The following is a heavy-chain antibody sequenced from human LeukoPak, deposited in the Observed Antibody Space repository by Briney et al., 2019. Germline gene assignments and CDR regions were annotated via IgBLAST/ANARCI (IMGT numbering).Heavy chain of an antibody. CDR2: FSVYNGNT. CDR1: GYTFTSYG. D-gene: IGHD4-17*01. Sequence: ASVKVSCKASGYTFTSYGISWVRQAPGQGLEWMGWFSVYNGNTNYAQKLQGRVTTTTDTSTSTAYMELGSLRSDDTAVYYCARARGSYGAYADYWGQGTLVTVSS. V-gene: IGHV1-18*01. CDR3: ARARGSYGAYADY. J-gene: IGHJ4*02.